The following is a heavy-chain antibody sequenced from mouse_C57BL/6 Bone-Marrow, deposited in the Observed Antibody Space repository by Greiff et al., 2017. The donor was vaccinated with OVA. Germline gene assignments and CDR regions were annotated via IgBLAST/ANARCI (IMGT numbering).Heavy chain of an antibody. CDR1: GFSLTSYG. D-gene: IGHD1-1*01. V-gene: IGHV2-9*01. CDR2: IWGGGST. CDR3: ATLYYGSSSYAMDY. Sequence: VKLQESGPGLVAPSQSLSITCTVSGFSLTSYGVDWVRQPPGKGLEWLGVIWGGGSTNYNSALMSRLSTSKDNSKSQVFLKMNSLQTDDTAMYYCATLYYGSSSYAMDYWGQGTSVTVSS. J-gene: IGHJ4*01.